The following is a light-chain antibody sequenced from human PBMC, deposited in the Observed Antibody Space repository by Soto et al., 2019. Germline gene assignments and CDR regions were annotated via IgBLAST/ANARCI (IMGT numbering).Light chain of an antibody. V-gene: IGKV3-20*01. CDR1: QSVSSSY. CDR3: QQYGSSPRFT. CDR2: GAS. Sequence: EIVLTQSPGTLSLSPGERATLSCRASQSVSSSYLAWYQQKPGQAPRLRIYGASSRATGIPDRFSGSGSGTDFTLTISRLEPEDFAVYYCQQYGSSPRFTFGPGTNVDI. J-gene: IGKJ3*01.